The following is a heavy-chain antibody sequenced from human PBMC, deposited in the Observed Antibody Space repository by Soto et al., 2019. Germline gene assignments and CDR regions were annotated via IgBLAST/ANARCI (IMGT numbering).Heavy chain of an antibody. D-gene: IGHD3-22*01. CDR2: LYYGRSA. Sequence: QVQLQESGPGLVKPSETLSLTCAVSGDSISSYYCMWIRQPPGKGLESIGYLYYGRSANYNPSLKRRVTLSVDTSTNQCSLTLSSMTAADTAGYYCALRSMAVVPEYWGQGTLVTVSS. J-gene: IGHJ4*02. CDR1: GDSISSYY. CDR3: ALRSMAVVPEY. V-gene: IGHV4-59*01.